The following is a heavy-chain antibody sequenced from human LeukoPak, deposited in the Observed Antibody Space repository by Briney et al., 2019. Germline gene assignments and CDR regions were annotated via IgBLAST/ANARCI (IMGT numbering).Heavy chain of an antibody. CDR3: ARGITMVRGVINSNGRNYAFDI. CDR2: IYYSGST. V-gene: IGHV4-39*07. D-gene: IGHD3-10*01. Sequence: PSETLSLTCTVSGGSISSSSYYWGWIRQPPGKGLEWIGSIYYSGSTYYNPSLKSRVTISVDTSKNQFSLKLSSVTAADTAVYYCARGITMVRGVINSNGRNYAFDIWGQGTMVTVSS. CDR1: GGSISSSSYY. J-gene: IGHJ3*02.